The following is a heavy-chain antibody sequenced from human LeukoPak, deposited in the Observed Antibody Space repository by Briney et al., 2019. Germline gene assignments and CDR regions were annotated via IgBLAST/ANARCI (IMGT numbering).Heavy chain of an antibody. CDR1: GYTFTGYY. CDR3: ARAAQDYYDSSGYRYYFDY. V-gene: IGHV1-2*06. D-gene: IGHD3-22*01. CDR2: INPNSGGT. J-gene: IGHJ4*02. Sequence: ASVKVSCKAFGYTFTGYYMHWVRQAPGQGLEWMGRINPNSGGTNYAQKFQGRVTMTRDTSISTAYMELSRLRSDDTAVYYCARAAQDYYDSSGYRYYFDYWGQGTLVTVSS.